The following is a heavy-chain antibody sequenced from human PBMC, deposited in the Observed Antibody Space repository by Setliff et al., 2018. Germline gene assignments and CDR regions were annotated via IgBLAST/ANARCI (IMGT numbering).Heavy chain of an antibody. CDR1: GGSFSTYY. Sequence: PSETLSLTCAVYGGSFSTYYWIWIRQPPGKGLEWIGEINHSGSTNYNPSLKSRFTISRDNSKNTVYLRMNALRAEDTGLYYCARDRGQVTVNNRYGFYYYGMDVWGQGTTVTVSS. CDR2: INHSGST. CDR3: ARDRGQVTVNNRYGFYYYGMDV. V-gene: IGHV4-34*10. J-gene: IGHJ6*02. D-gene: IGHD3-16*02.